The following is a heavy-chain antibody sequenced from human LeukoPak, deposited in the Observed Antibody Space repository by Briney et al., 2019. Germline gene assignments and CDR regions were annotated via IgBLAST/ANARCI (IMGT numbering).Heavy chain of an antibody. CDR2: IYPGDSDT. CDR1: GYSFTSYW. J-gene: IGHJ6*02. CDR3: ARLQRGSSWIYYYYGMDV. D-gene: IGHD6-13*01. Sequence: GESLKISCKGSGYSFTSYWIGWVRQVPGKGLEWMGIIYPGDSDTRYSPSFQGQVTISADKSISTAYLQWSSLKASDTAMYYCARLQRGSSWIYYYYGMDVWGQGTTVTVSS. V-gene: IGHV5-51*01.